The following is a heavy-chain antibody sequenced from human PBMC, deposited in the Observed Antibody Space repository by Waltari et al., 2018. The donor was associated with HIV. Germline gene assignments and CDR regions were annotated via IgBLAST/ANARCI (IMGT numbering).Heavy chain of an antibody. D-gene: IGHD3-3*01. CDR3: ARVKGNYDFWSGYSGGDAFDI. V-gene: IGHV4-4*02. CDR2: IYHSGST. J-gene: IGHJ3*02. CDR1: GGSIRSSNW. Sequence: QVQLQESGPGLVKPSGTLSLTCVVSGGSIRSSNWWRWVRPPPEKGLEWIAVIYHSGSTNCNPSLKGRVTISMDKSKNQFSLDLSSVTAADTAVYYCARVKGNYDFWSGYSGGDAFDIWGQGTMVIVSS.